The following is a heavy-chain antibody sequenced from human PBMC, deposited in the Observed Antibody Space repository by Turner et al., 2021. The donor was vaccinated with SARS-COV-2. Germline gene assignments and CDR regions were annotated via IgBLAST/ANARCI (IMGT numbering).Heavy chain of an antibody. CDR1: GYTFTELS. D-gene: IGHD2-2*01. CDR2: FDPEDGET. CDR3: ATGYQLRVNWFEP. V-gene: IGHV1-24*01. J-gene: IGHJ5*02. Sequence: QVQLVQSGAEVKKPGASVKVSCKISGYTFTELSMYWVRQAPGKGIEWMGGFDPEDGETIYAQNFQGRVTMTEDTSTDTAYMELSSLRSEDTAVYFCATGYQLRVNWFEPWGQGTLVTVSS.